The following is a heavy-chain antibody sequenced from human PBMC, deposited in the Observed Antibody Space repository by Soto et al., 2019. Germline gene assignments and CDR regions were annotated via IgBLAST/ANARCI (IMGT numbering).Heavy chain of an antibody. V-gene: IGHV1-69*01. D-gene: IGHD2-21*01. CDR3: ARASPVICGGAPRYWLDSSFDS. J-gene: IGHJ5*01. Sequence: QVQLVQSGAEVGPPGSSLRVSCKSSGATFSTTGISWVRQAPGQGLEWMGGIIPLFGTPKYARKFQGRVSITADESINTVYLELNSLRPGGAAVYYCARASPVICGGAPRYWLDSSFDSWGQGCLVIVSS. CDR1: GATFSTTG. CDR2: IIPLFGTP.